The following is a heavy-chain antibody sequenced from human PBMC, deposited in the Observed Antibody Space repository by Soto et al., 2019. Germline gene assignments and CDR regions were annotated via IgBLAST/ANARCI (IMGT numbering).Heavy chain of an antibody. V-gene: IGHV1-69*13. D-gene: IGHD5-18*01. CDR2: ITPIYPTT. CDR1: GGTFYTYT. CDR3: ARIPRYSFPTSDDLDS. J-gene: IGHJ4*02. Sequence: SVKVSCKASGGTFYTYTFSWVRQAPGQGLEWMGSITPIYPTTNYAEKFQGRLTVTADGSTNTAYMELNSLTSEDTAVYYCARIPRYSFPTSDDLDSWGQGTLVTVS.